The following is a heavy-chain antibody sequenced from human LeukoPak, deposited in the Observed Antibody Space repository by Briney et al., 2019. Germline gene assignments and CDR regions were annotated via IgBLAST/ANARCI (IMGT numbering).Heavy chain of an antibody. CDR3: ARDPYSGNYGDYYYYYMDV. D-gene: IGHD1-26*01. CDR1: GFTFSSYA. CDR2: ISYDGSNK. V-gene: IGHV3-30*04. Sequence: GGSLRLSCAASGFTFSSYAMHWVRQAPGKGLEWVAVISYDGSNKYYADSVKGRFTIPRDNSKSSLYLQMNSLRDEDTAVYYCARDPYSGNYGDYYYYYMDVWGKGTTVTISS. J-gene: IGHJ6*03.